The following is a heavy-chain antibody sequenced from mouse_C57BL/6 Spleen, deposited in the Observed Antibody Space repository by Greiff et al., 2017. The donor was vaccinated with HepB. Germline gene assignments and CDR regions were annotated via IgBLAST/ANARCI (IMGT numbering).Heavy chain of an antibody. CDR2: IYHGEGDT. Sequence: QVQLQQSGPELVKPGASVKISCKASGYAFSSSWMNWVKQRPGKGLEWIGRIYHGEGDTNYNGKFKGKATLTADKSPSTAYMQLSSLTSEDSAVYFCARGIYYYGSSYVGVDYWGQGTTLTVSS. CDR3: ARGIYYYGSSYVGVDY. V-gene: IGHV1-82*01. CDR1: GYAFSSSW. J-gene: IGHJ2*01. D-gene: IGHD1-1*01.